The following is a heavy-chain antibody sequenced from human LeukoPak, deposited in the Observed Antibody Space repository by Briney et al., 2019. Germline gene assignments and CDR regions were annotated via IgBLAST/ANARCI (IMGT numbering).Heavy chain of an antibody. CDR2: ISAYNGNT. D-gene: IGHD3-22*01. CDR1: GYTFTSFG. V-gene: IGHV1-18*01. CDR3: ARDSDYYYDSSDYYRPWFAP. J-gene: IGHJ5*02. Sequence: ASVKVSCKASGYTFTSFGISCVRRAPGQGLERMGWISAYNGNTNYAQESQGRVTMTTDTSTSTAYMELRSLRSDDTAVYYCARDSDYYYDSSDYYRPWFAPWSQGTLLTVPS.